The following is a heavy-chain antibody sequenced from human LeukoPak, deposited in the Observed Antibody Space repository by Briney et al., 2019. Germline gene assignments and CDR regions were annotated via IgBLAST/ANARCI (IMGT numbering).Heavy chain of an antibody. CDR2: YDGTNK. CDR3: ARDRLLVTVAGTVDQ. Sequence: YDGTNKWYADSVQGRFAISRDNSKNTLYLQMNSLRPEDTAVYYCARDRLLVTVAGTVDQWGRGTLVTVSS. J-gene: IGHJ4*02. V-gene: IGHV3-30*09. D-gene: IGHD6-19*01.